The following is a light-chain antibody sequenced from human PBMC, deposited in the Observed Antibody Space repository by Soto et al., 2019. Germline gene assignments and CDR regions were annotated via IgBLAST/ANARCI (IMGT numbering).Light chain of an antibody. Sequence: AIRMTQSPSSLSASTGDRVTITCRASQGISSYLAWYQQKPGKAPKLLIYAASTLQSGVPSRFSGSGSGTDFTLTISCLQSEDFATYYCQQYNDYYSFGQGTKLEIK. CDR1: QGISSY. CDR3: QQYNDYYS. CDR2: AAS. V-gene: IGKV1-8*01. J-gene: IGKJ2*03.